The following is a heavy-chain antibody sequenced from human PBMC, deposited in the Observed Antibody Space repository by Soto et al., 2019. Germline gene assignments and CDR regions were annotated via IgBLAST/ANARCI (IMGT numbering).Heavy chain of an antibody. CDR2: IYYSGST. CDR3: ARASRGGDFWSGGYYYGTDV. J-gene: IGHJ6*02. Sequence: PSETLSLTCTVSGGSISSGDYYWSWIRQPPGKGLEWIGYIYYSGSTYYNPSLKSRVAISVDTSKNQFSLKLSSVTAADTAVYYCARASRGGDFWSGGYYYGTDVWGQGTTVTVSS. CDR1: GGSISSGDYY. D-gene: IGHD3-3*01. V-gene: IGHV4-30-4*01.